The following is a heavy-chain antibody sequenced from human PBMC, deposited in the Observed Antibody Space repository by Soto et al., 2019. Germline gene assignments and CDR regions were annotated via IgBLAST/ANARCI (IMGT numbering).Heavy chain of an antibody. D-gene: IGHD5-12*01. CDR1: GFTFSSYG. V-gene: IGHV3-30*18. J-gene: IGHJ4*02. CDR2: ISYDGSNK. CDR3: AKSFYSSGYDFDY. Sequence: QVQLVESGGGVVQPGRSLRLSCAASGFTFSSYGMHWVRQAPGKGLEWVVVISYDGSNKYYADSVKGRFTISRDNSKNTLYLQMNSLRAEDTAVYYCAKSFYSSGYDFDYWGQGTLVTVSS.